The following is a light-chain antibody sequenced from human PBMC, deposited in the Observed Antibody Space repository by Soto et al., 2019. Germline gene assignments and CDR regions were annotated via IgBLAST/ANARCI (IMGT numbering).Light chain of an antibody. CDR1: SSDVGGYKY. CDR3: SSYTRQSTYV. J-gene: IGLJ1*01. Sequence: QSALTQPASMSGSPGQSITISCTGTSSDVGGYKYVSWFQQYPGKVPKLIIYEVNDRPSGVSNRFSASKSGNTASLTISGLQAEDEADYYCSSYTRQSTYVFGTGTKLTVL. CDR2: EVN. V-gene: IGLV2-14*03.